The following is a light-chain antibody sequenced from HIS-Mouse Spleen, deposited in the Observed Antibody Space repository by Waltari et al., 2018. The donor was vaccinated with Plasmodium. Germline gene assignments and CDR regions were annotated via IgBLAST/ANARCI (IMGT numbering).Light chain of an antibody. CDR3: CSYAGSYTLV. CDR2: DVS. Sequence: QSALTQPRSVSGSPGQSVTISCTGTSSDVGGYNYVSWYQQHPGKAPKRMIYDVSKRPSGVPDRFSGSKSGNTASRTISGLQAEDEADYYCCSYAGSYTLVFGGGTKLTVL. J-gene: IGLJ2*01. CDR1: SSDVGGYNY. V-gene: IGLV2-11*01.